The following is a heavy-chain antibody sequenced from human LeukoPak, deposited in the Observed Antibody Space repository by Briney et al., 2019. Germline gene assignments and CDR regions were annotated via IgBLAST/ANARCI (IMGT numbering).Heavy chain of an antibody. CDR3: ARSKVYQGFDP. D-gene: IGHD1-14*01. J-gene: IGHJ5*02. CDR1: GGTFSSYA. V-gene: IGHV1-46*01. Sequence: ASVKVSCKASGGTFSSYAISWVRQAPGQGLEWMGIINPSGGSTSYAQKFQGRVTMTRDTSTSTVYMELSSLRSEDTAVYYCARSKVYQGFDPWGQGTLVTVSS. CDR2: INPSGGST.